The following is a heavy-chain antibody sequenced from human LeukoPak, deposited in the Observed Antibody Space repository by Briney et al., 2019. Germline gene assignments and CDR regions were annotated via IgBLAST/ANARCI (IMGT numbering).Heavy chain of an antibody. D-gene: IGHD4-11*01. CDR1: GGSISSGSYY. V-gene: IGHV4-61*02. CDR3: ARGYGNYGFDY. J-gene: IGHJ4*02. CDR2: IYTSGST. Sequence: PSQTLSLTCTVSGGSISSGSYYWSWIRQPAGKGLEWIGRIYTSGSTNYNPSLKSRATISVDTSKNQFSLKLSSVTAADTAVYYRARGYGNYGFDYWGQGTLVTVSS.